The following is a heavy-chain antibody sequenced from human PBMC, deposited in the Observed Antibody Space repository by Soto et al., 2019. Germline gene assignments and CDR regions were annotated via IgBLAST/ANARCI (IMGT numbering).Heavy chain of an antibody. J-gene: IGHJ3*01. V-gene: IGHV4-4*02. CDR2: IYHSGSS. CDR1: SDSISTEKW. Sequence: QVQLQESGPGLVKPSETLSLTCTVSSDSISTEKWWSWVRQPPGKGLEWIGEIYHSGSSHYSPCPKSRVIKLQDKVKMQVSLTLSTATTADTAVYSGAKAVCHCRDGVCYAFEVWGQGTMGADSS. D-gene: IGHD2-8*01. CDR3: AKAVCHCRDGVCYAFEV.